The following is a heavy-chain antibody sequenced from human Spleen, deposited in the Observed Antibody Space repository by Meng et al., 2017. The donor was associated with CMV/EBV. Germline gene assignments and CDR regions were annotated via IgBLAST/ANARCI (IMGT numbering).Heavy chain of an antibody. D-gene: IGHD3-16*01. V-gene: IGHV4-59*12. CDR3: AREGGASWFDY. CDR2: IYYNGNT. J-gene: IGHJ4*02. CDR1: GGSIGTDY. Sequence: GSLRLSCTVSGGSIGTDYWNWIRQPPGKGLERIGSIYYNGNTYYKPSFKSRITISIDTSKNQFTLKVNSVTAADTAVYYCAREGGASWFDYWGQGTLVTVSS.